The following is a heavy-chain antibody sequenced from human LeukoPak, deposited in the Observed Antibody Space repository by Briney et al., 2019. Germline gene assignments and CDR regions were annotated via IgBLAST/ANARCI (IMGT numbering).Heavy chain of an antibody. D-gene: IGHD5-12*01. CDR2: IYYTGST. V-gene: IGHV4-59*01. Sequence: PSETLSLTCTVSGGSISSYYWTWIRQPPGKGLEWIGFIYYTGSTIYNPSLKSRVTMSVDTSNNQFSLRLTSVTAADMAVYYCLRGSGRVATIDSWGRGTLVTVSS. CDR3: LRGSGRVATIDS. CDR1: GGSISSYY. J-gene: IGHJ4*02.